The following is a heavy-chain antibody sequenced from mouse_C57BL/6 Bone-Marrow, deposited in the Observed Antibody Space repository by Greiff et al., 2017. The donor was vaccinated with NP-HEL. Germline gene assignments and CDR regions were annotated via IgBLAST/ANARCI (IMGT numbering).Heavy chain of an antibody. V-gene: IGHV1-64*01. D-gene: IGHD2-3*01. CDR2: IHPNSGST. Sequence: QVQLQQPGAELVNPGASVKLSCKASGYTFTSYWMHWVKQRPGQGLEWIGMIHPNSGSTNYNEKFKSKATLTVDKSSSTAYMQLSSLTSEDSAVYYCARTLYDGYPYYYAMDYWGQGTSVTVSS. J-gene: IGHJ4*01. CDR3: ARTLYDGYPYYYAMDY. CDR1: GYTFTSYW.